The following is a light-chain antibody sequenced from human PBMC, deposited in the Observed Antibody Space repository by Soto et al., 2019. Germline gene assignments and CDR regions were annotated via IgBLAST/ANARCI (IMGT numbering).Light chain of an antibody. CDR2: KAS. CDR1: QTISSW. J-gene: IGKJ1*01. CDR3: HHYNCYSEA. Sequence: DIQMTQSPSTLSGSVGDRVTITCRASQTISSWLAWYQQKPGKAPKLLIYKASTLKSGVPSRFSGSGSWTEFTLTINSLQPDDFATYYGHHYNCYSEAFGQGTKVERK. V-gene: IGKV1-5*03.